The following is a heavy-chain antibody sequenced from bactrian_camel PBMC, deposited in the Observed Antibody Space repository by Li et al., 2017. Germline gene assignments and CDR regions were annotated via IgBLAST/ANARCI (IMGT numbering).Heavy chain of an antibody. D-gene: IGHD1*01. CDR3: AAHKWMPWKPVLCPASFGY. Sequence: MGWFRQVSGKEREGVAAIDDDGDESYADSVKGRSTISHNKSKNTLYLQMNSLQPEDTAVYYCAAHKWMPWKPVLCPASFGYWGQGTQVTVS. V-gene: IGHV3S53*01. CDR2: IDDDGDE. J-gene: IGHJ6*01.